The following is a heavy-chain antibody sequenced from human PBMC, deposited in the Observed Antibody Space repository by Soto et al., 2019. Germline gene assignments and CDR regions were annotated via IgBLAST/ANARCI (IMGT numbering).Heavy chain of an antibody. Sequence: QLQLREPGSGLVKPSQTLSLTCAVSGGSISSGGYSWSWIRQPPGKGLEWIGYIYHSGSTYYNPSLKSRVTISADRSKNQFSLKLSSVTAADTAVYYCARAGLVGATALDYWGQGTLVTVSS. CDR3: ARAGLVGATALDY. J-gene: IGHJ4*02. V-gene: IGHV4-30-2*01. CDR2: IYHSGST. CDR1: GGSISSGGYS. D-gene: IGHD1-26*01.